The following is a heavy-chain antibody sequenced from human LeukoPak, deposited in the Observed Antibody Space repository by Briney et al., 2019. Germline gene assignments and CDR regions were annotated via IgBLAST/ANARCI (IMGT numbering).Heavy chain of an antibody. J-gene: IGHJ6*02. Sequence: GSLLLSCGASGLPFISYAMSWVRRAPGKGLEGGSAIIGSGGSKYYAEDVKGRLTISRENSKKKRRLQRKSMRAEDTAVYYCAKGRGGTPTNYYYYGMDVWGQGTTVTVSS. CDR3: AKGRGGTPTNYYYYGMDV. D-gene: IGHD5-24*01. CDR1: GLPFISYA. V-gene: IGHV3-23*01. CDR2: IIGSGGSK.